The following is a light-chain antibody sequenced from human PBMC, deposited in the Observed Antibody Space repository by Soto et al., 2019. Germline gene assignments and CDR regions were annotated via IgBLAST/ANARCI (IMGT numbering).Light chain of an antibody. J-gene: IGLJ1*01. CDR3: SSFTTSYFDV. Sequence: QSALTQPASVSGSPGQSIIISCTGSGSDIGAYNYVSWYQQHPGKAPKLLIHGVTRRPSGVSSRFSASKSAYTASLTISGLQAEDEANYYCSSFTTSYFDVFGPGTKLTVL. CDR2: GVT. V-gene: IGLV2-14*01. CDR1: GSDIGAYNY.